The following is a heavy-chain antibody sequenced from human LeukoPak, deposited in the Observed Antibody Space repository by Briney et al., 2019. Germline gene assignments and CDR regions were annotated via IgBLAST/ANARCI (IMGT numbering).Heavy chain of an antibody. CDR3: AKVLTAMGLYFDY. J-gene: IGHJ4*02. CDR1: GFTFSSYG. Sequence: GGSLRLSCAASGFTFSSYGMHWVRQAPGKGLEWVAVIWYDGSNKYYADSVKGRFTISRDNSKNTLYLQMNSLRAEDTALYYCAKVLTAMGLYFDYWGQGTLVTVSS. V-gene: IGHV3-30*02. D-gene: IGHD5-18*01. CDR2: IWYDGSNK.